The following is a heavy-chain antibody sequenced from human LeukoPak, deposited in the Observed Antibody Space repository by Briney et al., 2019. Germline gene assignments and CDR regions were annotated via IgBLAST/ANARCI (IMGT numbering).Heavy chain of an antibody. J-gene: IGHJ6*02. CDR2: IYYNGNT. CDR1: DGSINSYY. D-gene: IGHD1-26*01. CDR3: ARGRSNYYGMDV. V-gene: IGHV4-59*01. Sequence: MTSETLSLTCSVSDGSINSYYWNWIRRPPGKGLEWIGYIYYNGNTNYRPSLKSRVTMSVDTSKNLFSLKVSSVTAADTAVYYCARGRSNYYGMDVWGQGTTVTVSS.